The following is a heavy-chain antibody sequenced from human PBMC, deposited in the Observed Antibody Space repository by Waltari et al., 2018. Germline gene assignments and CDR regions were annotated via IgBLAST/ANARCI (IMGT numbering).Heavy chain of an antibody. CDR3: AIPLWLGVD. V-gene: IGHV4-34*01. Sequence: QVQLQQWGAGLLKPSETLSPTCAVYGGSFSGYYWSWIRQPPGKGLEWIGEINHSGSTNYNPSLKSRVTISVDTSKNQFSLKLSSVTAADTAVYYCAIPLWLGVDWGQGTLVTVSS. J-gene: IGHJ4*02. D-gene: IGHD3-10*01. CDR2: INHSGST. CDR1: GGSFSGYY.